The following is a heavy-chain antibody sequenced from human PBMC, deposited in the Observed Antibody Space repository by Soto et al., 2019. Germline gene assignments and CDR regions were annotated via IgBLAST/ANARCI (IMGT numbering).Heavy chain of an antibody. CDR3: AKDNGSGCDWLRVGDASDI. D-gene: IGHD5-12*01. J-gene: IGHJ3*02. Sequence: QVQLVESGGGVVQPGRSLRLSCAASGFTFSSYGMHWVRQAPGKGLEWVAVISYDGSNKYYADSVKGRLTISTDNSKNTLYLQMNSLRGEDTAVYYCAKDNGSGCDWLRVGDASDIWGQGTMVTVSS. CDR1: GFTFSSYG. V-gene: IGHV3-30*18. CDR2: ISYDGSNK.